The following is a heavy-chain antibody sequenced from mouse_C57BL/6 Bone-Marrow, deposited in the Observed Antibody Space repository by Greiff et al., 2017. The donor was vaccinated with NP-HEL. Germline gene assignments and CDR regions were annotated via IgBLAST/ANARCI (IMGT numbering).Heavy chain of an antibody. J-gene: IGHJ3*01. CDR1: GFTFSDYY. Sequence: EVMLVESEGGLVQPGSSMKLSCTASGFTFSDYYMAWVRQVPEKGLEWVANINYDGSSTYYLDSLKSRFIISRDNAKNILYLQMSSLKSEDTATYYCARDYPPCAYWGQGTLVTVSA. V-gene: IGHV5-16*01. CDR3: ARDYPPCAY. CDR2: INYDGSST.